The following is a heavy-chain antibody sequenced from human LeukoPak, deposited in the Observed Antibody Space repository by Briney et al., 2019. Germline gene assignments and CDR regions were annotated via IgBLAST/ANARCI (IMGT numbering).Heavy chain of an antibody. V-gene: IGHV4-30-2*01. CDR2: IYHSGST. CDR1: GGSISSGGYS. J-gene: IGHJ5*02. CDR3: ARGSRTTENWFDP. D-gene: IGHD4-11*01. Sequence: SETLSLTCAVSGGSISSGGYSWSWIRQPPGKGLEWIGYIYHSGSTNYNPSLKSRVTISVDTSKNQFSLKLSSVTAADTAVYYCARGSRTTENWFDPWGQGTLVTVSS.